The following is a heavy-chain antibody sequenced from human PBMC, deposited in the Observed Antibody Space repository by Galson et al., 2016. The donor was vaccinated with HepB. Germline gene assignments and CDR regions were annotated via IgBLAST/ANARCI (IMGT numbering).Heavy chain of an antibody. J-gene: IGHJ4*02. CDR2: ISYDGSNI. D-gene: IGHD3-3*01. CDR3: AREGLRFLEWLSPFDY. Sequence: SLRLSCAASGFTFSSYALHWVRQAPGKGLEWVTFISYDGSNIYYTDSVKGRFTISRDNSKNTLYLQMNGLRAEDTAVYYCAREGLRFLEWLSPFDYWGQGTLVTVSS. V-gene: IGHV3-30-3*01. CDR1: GFTFSSYA.